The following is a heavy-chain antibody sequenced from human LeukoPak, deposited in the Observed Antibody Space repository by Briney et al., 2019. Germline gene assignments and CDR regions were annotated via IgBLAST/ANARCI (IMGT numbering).Heavy chain of an antibody. CDR2: ISYDGSSK. CDR3: AKAFMDYYYGMDV. CDR1: GFTFSSYG. V-gene: IGHV3-30*18. Sequence: GGSLRLSCAASGFTFSSYGMHWVRQAPGKGLEWVAVISYDGSSKYYADSVKGRFTISRDNSKNTLYLQMNSLRAEDTAVYYCAKAFMDYYYGMDVWGQGTTVTVS. D-gene: IGHD3-10*01. J-gene: IGHJ6*02.